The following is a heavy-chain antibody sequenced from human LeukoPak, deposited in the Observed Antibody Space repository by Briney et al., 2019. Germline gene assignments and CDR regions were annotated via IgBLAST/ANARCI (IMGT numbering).Heavy chain of an antibody. CDR2: ISAYNGNT. Sequence: ASVKVSCKASGYTFTSYGINWVRQAPGQGLEWMGWISAYNGNTNYAQKFQGRVTMTTDTSTGTVYMDLRSLRSDDTAVYYCASREGPAAPFDYWGQGTLVTVSS. D-gene: IGHD6-13*01. V-gene: IGHV1-18*01. CDR1: GYTFTSYG. J-gene: IGHJ4*02. CDR3: ASREGPAAPFDY.